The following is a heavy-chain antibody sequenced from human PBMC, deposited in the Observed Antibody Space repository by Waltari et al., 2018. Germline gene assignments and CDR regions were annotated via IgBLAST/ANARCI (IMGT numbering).Heavy chain of an antibody. Sequence: EVQLVESGGGLVQPGMSLRLSCAASGFAFENYAMHSVRQVPGEGLEWVSSISYNSARTAYADSAKGRFTISRDTAKNSLYLQMNSLRVEDTALYYCTRKRTTYYDSSGGGFFDCWGQGTLVTVSS. V-gene: IGHV3-9*01. CDR3: TRKRTTYYDSSGGGFFDC. CDR2: ISYNSART. D-gene: IGHD3-22*01. J-gene: IGHJ4*02. CDR1: GFAFENYA.